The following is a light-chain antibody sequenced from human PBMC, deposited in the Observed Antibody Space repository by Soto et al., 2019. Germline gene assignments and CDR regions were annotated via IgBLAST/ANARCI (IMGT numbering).Light chain of an antibody. CDR1: QSVSSSY. Sequence: ESVLTQSPGTLSLSPGERATRSCRASQSVSSSYLAWYQQKPGQAPRLLIYGASTRATGIPGRFSGSGSGTEFTLTISSLESEDFAVYYCQQYYTWPSFGQGTRLEIK. CDR3: QQYYTWPS. V-gene: IGKV3-20*01. J-gene: IGKJ5*01. CDR2: GAS.